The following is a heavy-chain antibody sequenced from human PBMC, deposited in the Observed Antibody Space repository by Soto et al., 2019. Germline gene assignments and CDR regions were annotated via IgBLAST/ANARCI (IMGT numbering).Heavy chain of an antibody. Sequence: EVRLVESGGGAVRPGGSLRLSCEASGFTFDDYGMTWVRQAPGKGLEWVSGVNWNGGTTGYADSVKGRFTISRDNAKNQLFLQMNRLRADDTAFYYCARGGATARSYFYMDVWANGTTVTV. J-gene: IGHJ6*03. CDR2: VNWNGGTT. CDR1: GFTFDDYG. CDR3: ARGGATARSYFYMDV. D-gene: IGHD1-26*01. V-gene: IGHV3-20*04.